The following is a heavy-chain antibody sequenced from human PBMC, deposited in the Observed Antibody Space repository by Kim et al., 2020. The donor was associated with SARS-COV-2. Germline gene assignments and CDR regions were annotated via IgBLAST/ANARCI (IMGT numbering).Heavy chain of an antibody. V-gene: IGHV1-2*06. J-gene: IGHJ5*02. Sequence: ASVKVSCKASGYTFTGYYMHWVRQAPGQGLEWMGRINPNSGGTNYAQKFQGRVTMTRDTSISTAYMELSRLRSDDTAVYYCARDRWGNWNHNWFDPWGQGTLVTVSS. CDR1: GYTFTGYY. CDR2: INPNSGGT. D-gene: IGHD1-20*01. CDR3: ARDRWGNWNHNWFDP.